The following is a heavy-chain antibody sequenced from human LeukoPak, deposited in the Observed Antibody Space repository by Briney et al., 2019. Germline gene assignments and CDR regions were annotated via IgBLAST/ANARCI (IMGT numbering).Heavy chain of an antibody. CDR2: IRYDGSNK. V-gene: IGHV3-30*02. D-gene: IGHD3-10*01. J-gene: IGHJ4*02. CDR3: ANYLYRHYYGSGSYDY. Sequence: GGSLRLSCAASGFTFSSYGMHWVRQAPGKGLEWVAFIRYDGSNKYYADSVKGRFTISRDNSKNTLYLQMNSLRAEDTAVYYCANYLYRHYYGSGSYDYWGQGTLVTVSS. CDR1: GFTFSSYG.